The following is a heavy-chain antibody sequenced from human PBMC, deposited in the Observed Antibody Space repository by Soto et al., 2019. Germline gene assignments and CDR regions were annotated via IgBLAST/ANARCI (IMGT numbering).Heavy chain of an antibody. Sequence: QITLKESGPTLVKPTQTLTLTCTFSGFSLSTSGVGVGWIRQPPGKALEWLALIYWDDDKRYSPSLKSRLTITKDPSKNQVVLTMTNMDPVDTATYYCARDSSGYYYLDYWGQGTLVTVSS. CDR2: IYWDDDK. CDR3: ARDSSGYYYLDY. D-gene: IGHD3-22*01. J-gene: IGHJ4*02. CDR1: GFSLSTSGVG. V-gene: IGHV2-5*02.